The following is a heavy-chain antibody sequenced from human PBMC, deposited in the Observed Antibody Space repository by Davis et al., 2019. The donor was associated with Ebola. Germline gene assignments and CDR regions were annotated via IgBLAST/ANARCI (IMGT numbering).Heavy chain of an antibody. CDR1: GGTFSSYA. D-gene: IGHD2-15*01. Sequence: ASVKVSCKASGGTFSSYAISWVRQAPGQGLEWMGWINPNSGGTNYAQKFQGWVTMTRDTSISTTYMELSRLRSDDTAVYYCARVESESRGDGNSDYWGQGTLVTVSS. CDR3: ARVESESRGDGNSDY. J-gene: IGHJ4*02. V-gene: IGHV1-2*04. CDR2: INPNSGGT.